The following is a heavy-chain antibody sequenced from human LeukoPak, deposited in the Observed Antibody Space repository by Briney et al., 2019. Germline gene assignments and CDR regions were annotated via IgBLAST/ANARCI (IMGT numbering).Heavy chain of an antibody. J-gene: IGHJ3*02. D-gene: IGHD2-15*01. CDR3: AIVVVAAKSVRDAFDI. CDR2: ISSSGSTI. V-gene: IGHV3-11*01. CDR1: GFTFSDYY. Sequence: GGSLRLSCAASGFTFSDYYMSWIRQAPGKGLEWVSYISSSGSTIYYADSVKGRFTISRDNAKNSLYLQMNSLRAEDTAVYYCAIVVVAAKSVRDAFDIWGQGTMVTVSS.